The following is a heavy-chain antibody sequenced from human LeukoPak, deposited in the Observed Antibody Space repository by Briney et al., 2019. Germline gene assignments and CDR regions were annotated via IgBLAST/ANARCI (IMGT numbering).Heavy chain of an antibody. CDR3: ATEGHYTVAFDI. D-gene: IGHD3-10*01. V-gene: IGHV3-30*03. Sequence: PGTSLRVSCAASGFTFSVYGMHWVRQAPGKGLAWVALISHDGSVKYYADSVKGRFTISRDNSKNTLYLQMNSLRAEDTAVYYCATEGHYTVAFDIWGQGTMVTVSS. J-gene: IGHJ3*02. CDR1: GFTFSVYG. CDR2: ISHDGSVK.